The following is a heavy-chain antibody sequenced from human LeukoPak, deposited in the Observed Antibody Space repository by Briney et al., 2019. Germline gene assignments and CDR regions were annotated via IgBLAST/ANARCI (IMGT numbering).Heavy chain of an antibody. J-gene: IGHJ4*02. CDR3: AKGSHYDSSGYEDY. CDR2: ISWNSGFI. CDR1: GFIFDDYA. V-gene: IGHV3-9*01. D-gene: IGHD3-22*01. Sequence: GRSLRLSCAASGFIFDDYAMHWVRQALGKGLEWVSGISWNSGFIGYADSVKGRFTISRDKAKNSLYLQMDSLRAEDTALYYCAKGSHYDSSGYEDYWGQGTLVTVSS.